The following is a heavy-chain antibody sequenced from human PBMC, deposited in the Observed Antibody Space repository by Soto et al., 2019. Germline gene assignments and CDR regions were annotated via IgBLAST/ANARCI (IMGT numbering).Heavy chain of an antibody. J-gene: IGHJ5*02. CDR2: IIPIFGTA. CDR3: ARVGEQWLVAGAGPHDSWFDP. D-gene: IGHD6-19*01. V-gene: IGHV1-69*01. CDR1: GGTFSSYA. Sequence: QVQLVQSGAEVKKPGSSVKVSCKASGGTFSSYAISWVRQAPGQGLEWMGGIIPIFGTANYAQQFQGRATITADDSTSTAYTELSSLRSEDTAVYYWARVGEQWLVAGAGPHDSWFDPCRQGTLVTVST.